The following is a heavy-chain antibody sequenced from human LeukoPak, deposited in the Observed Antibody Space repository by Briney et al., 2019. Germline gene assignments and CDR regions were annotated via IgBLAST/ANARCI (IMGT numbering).Heavy chain of an antibody. J-gene: IGHJ4*02. CDR3: ARETYYDGDY. D-gene: IGHD3-3*01. V-gene: IGHV3-48*01. CDR1: EFSFSSYT. Sequence: GGSLRLSCAASEFSFSSYTMNWVRQAPGKGLEWVSYISGTSSTIYYADSVKGRFTISRDNAKNSLYLQMNSLRAEDTAVYYCARETYYDGDYWGQGTLVTVSS. CDR2: ISGTSSTI.